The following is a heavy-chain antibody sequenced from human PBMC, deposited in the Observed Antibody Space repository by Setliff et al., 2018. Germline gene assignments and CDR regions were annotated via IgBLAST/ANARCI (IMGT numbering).Heavy chain of an antibody. CDR2: ISSSGTDM. D-gene: IGHD6-19*01. V-gene: IGHV3-48*03. Sequence: GGSLRLSCAASGFSLGSYEFNWVRQAPGKGLEWVSYISSSGTDMYYVDSVKGRFTISRDNAKNSLYLQMNSLRVEDTAVYYCARDVVSGWYRRNNYFGMDVWGQGATVTVSS. CDR3: ARDVVSGWYRRNNYFGMDV. J-gene: IGHJ6*02. CDR1: GFSLGSYE.